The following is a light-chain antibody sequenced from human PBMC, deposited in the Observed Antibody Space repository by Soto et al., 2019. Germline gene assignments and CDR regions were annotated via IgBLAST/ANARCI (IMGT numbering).Light chain of an antibody. CDR2: DVN. CDR1: SSDVGGYNY. CDR3: SSYSSSSLDV. V-gene: IGLV2-14*03. J-gene: IGLJ1*01. Sequence: QSALTQPASVSGSPGQSLTISCTGTSSDVGGYNYVSWYQHHPGKAPKLMIYDVNNRPSGVSNRFFGSKSGNTASLTISGLQAEDEADYYCSSYSSSSLDVFGTATKVTVL.